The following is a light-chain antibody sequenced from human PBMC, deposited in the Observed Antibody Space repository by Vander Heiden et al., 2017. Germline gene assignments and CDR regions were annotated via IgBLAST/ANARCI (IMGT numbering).Light chain of an antibody. V-gene: IGKV3-20*01. CDR2: GAS. CDR3: QQECSSPFP. CDR1: QSVSSSY. Sequence: EIVLTQSPGTLSLSPGERATLSCRASQSVSSSYLAWYQQKPGQAPRLLIYGASSRATGIPDRFSGSGSGTDFTLTISRLEPEDFAVYYCQQECSSPFPFGQGTLMDIK. J-gene: IGKJ5*01.